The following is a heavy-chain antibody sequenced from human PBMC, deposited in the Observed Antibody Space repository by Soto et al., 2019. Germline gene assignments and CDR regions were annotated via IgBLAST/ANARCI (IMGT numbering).Heavy chain of an antibody. Sequence: GGSLRLSCAASGFTFSSYWMHWVRQAPGKGLVWVSRINSDGSSTSYADSVKGRFTISRDNAKNTLYLQMNSLRAEDTAVYYCASSDPYSSGWYSRDWSDFRGQGILVTVSS. CDR2: INSDGSST. V-gene: IGHV3-74*01. CDR1: GFTFSSYW. D-gene: IGHD6-19*01. J-gene: IGHJ5*01. CDR3: ASSDPYSSGWYSRDWSDF.